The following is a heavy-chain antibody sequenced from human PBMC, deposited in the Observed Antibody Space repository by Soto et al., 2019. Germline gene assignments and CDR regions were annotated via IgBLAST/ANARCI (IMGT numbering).Heavy chain of an antibody. CDR2: IIPIIGTA. J-gene: IGHJ6*02. Sequence: QVQLVQSGAEVKKPGSSVKVSCKASGGTFSSYAISWVRQAPGQGLEWMGGIIPIIGTANYAQKFQGRVTITADESTSTAYMELSSLRSEDTAVYYCARERITIFGVVISRTDYYYYGMDVWGQGTTVTVSS. CDR1: GGTFSSYA. V-gene: IGHV1-69*01. CDR3: ARERITIFGVVISRTDYYYYGMDV. D-gene: IGHD3-3*01.